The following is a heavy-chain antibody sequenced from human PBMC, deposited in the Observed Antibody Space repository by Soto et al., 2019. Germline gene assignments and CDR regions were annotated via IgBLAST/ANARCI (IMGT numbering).Heavy chain of an antibody. CDR1: GGTFSSYA. Sequence: GASVKVSCKASGGTFSSYAISWVRQAPGQGLEWMGWMNPNSGNTGYAQKFQGRVTMTRNTSISTAYMELSSLRSEDTAVYYCAGRYSSGWLKGHSWFDPWGQGTLVTVSS. CDR2: MNPNSGNT. V-gene: IGHV1-8*02. D-gene: IGHD6-19*01. CDR3: AGRYSSGWLKGHSWFDP. J-gene: IGHJ5*02.